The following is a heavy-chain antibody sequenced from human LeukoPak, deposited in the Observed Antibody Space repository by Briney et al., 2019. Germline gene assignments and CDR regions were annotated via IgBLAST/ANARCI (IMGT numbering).Heavy chain of an antibody. CDR3: ARVGDMEYYYDSSGYRYYFVY. CDR1: GYTFTSYG. J-gene: IGHJ4*02. Sequence: ASVKVSCKASGYTFTSYGISWVRQAPGQGLEWMGWISAYNGNTNYAQKLQGRVTMTTDTSTSTAYMELRSLRSDDTAVYYCARVGDMEYYYDSSGYRYYFVYWGQGTLVTVSS. CDR2: ISAYNGNT. D-gene: IGHD3-22*01. V-gene: IGHV1-18*01.